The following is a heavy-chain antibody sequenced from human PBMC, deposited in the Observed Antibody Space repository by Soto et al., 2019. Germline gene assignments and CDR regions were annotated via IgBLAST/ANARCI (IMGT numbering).Heavy chain of an antibody. J-gene: IGHJ4*02. D-gene: IGHD5-12*01. Sequence: SVKVSCKTSGFTFISSAMQWVRQARGQRLEWIGWIVVGSGHTNYAQKFQERVTITRDTSATTAYMELSSLRSEDTAVYYCARDPPPSGYHDYWGQGTLLTVSS. CDR1: GFTFISSA. V-gene: IGHV1-58*02. CDR2: IVVGSGHT. CDR3: ARDPPPSGYHDY.